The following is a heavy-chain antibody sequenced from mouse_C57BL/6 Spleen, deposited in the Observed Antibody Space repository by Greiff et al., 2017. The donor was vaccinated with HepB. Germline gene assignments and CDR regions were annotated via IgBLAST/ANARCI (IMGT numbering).Heavy chain of an antibody. Sequence: VQLQQSGPELVKPGASVKMSCKASGYTFTDYNMHWVKQSHGKSLEWIGYSNPNNGGTSYNQKFKGKATLTVNKSSSTAYMELRSLTSEDSAVYYCARDDGYPAWFAYWGQGTLVTVSA. CDR2: SNPNNGGT. V-gene: IGHV1-22*01. CDR3: ARDDGYPAWFAY. CDR1: GYTFTDYN. D-gene: IGHD2-3*01. J-gene: IGHJ3*01.